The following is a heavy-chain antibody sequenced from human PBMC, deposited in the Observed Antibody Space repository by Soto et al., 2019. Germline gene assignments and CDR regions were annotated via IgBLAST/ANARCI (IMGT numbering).Heavy chain of an antibody. CDR1: GGSISSYY. CDR2: IYYSGST. V-gene: IGHV4-59*01. D-gene: IGHD3-10*01. Sequence: PSETLSLTCTVSGGSISSYYGSWIRQPPGKGLEWIGYIYYSGSTNYNPSLKSRVTISVDTSKNQFSLKLSSVTAADTAVYYCARGRYYYGSGRGYWGQGTLVTVSS. J-gene: IGHJ4*02. CDR3: ARGRYYYGSGRGY.